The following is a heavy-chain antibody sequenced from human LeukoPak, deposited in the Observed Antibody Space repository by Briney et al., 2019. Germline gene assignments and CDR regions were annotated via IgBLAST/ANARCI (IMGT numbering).Heavy chain of an antibody. CDR2: IKPNSGGT. J-gene: IGHJ4*02. V-gene: IGHV1-2*02. Sequence: GASVKVSCKASGYTFTSYYMHWVRQAPGQGLEWMGWIKPNSGGTNYAQKFQGRVTMTRDTSISTAYMELSSLRSEDTAIYYCAREDYYDSGSSDYWGQGTLVTVSS. CDR3: AREDYYDSGSSDY. CDR1: GYTFTSYY. D-gene: IGHD3-22*01.